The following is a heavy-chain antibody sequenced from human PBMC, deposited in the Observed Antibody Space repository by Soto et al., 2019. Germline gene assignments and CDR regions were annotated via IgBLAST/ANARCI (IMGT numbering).Heavy chain of an antibody. V-gene: IGHV4-59*01. Sequence: PSETLSLTCNVSGGSISSYYWSWIRQSPGMGLEWIGDIYYSGITNDNPSLKSRVTLSLDTSRNQFSLNLSSVTAADTAVYYCARGRGYSYGYSYFDLWGQGILVTVS. J-gene: IGHJ4*02. CDR3: ARGRGYSYGYSYFDL. CDR2: IYYSGIT. D-gene: IGHD5-18*01. CDR1: GGSISSYY.